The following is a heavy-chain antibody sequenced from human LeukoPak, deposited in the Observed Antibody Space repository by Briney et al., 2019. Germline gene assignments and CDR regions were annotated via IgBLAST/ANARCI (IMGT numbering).Heavy chain of an antibody. Sequence: GSLRLSCAASGFIFSSYWMHWVRHAPGKGLVWVSRINTDGSSTSYADSVKGRFTISRDNAKNTLYLQMNSLRAEDTAVYYCARDFMYSGNCAGCWGQGTLVTVSS. J-gene: IGHJ4*02. CDR2: INTDGSST. V-gene: IGHV3-74*01. CDR1: GFIFSSYW. D-gene: IGHD6-13*01. CDR3: ARDFMYSGNCAGC.